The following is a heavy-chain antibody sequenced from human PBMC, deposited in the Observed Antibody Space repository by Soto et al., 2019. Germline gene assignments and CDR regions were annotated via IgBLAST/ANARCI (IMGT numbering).Heavy chain of an antibody. CDR3: ARGGSRDGRGYCSSTSCYGLPDV. V-gene: IGHV5-10-1*01. CDR1: GYSFTSYW. J-gene: IGHJ6*02. Sequence: GESLKISCKGSGYSFTSYWISWVRQMPGKGLEWMGRIDPSDSYTNYSPSFQGHVTISADKSISTAYLQWSSLKASDTAMYYWARGGSRDGRGYCSSTSCYGLPDVWGQGTTVTVSS. D-gene: IGHD2-2*01. CDR2: IDPSDSYT.